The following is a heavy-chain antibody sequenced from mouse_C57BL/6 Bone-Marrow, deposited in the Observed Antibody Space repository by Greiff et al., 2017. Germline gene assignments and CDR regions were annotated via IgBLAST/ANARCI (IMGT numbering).Heavy chain of an antibody. D-gene: IGHD2-10*01. J-gene: IGHJ3*01. CDR3: ASYYGNPWFAY. CDR2: IHPNSGST. V-gene: IGHV1-64*01. CDR1: GYTFTSYW. Sequence: QVQLKQPGAELVKPGASVKMSCKASGYTFTSYWITWVKQRPGQGLEWIGMIHPNSGSTNYNEKFKSKATLTVDKSSSTAYMQLSSLTSEDSAVYYCASYYGNPWFAYWCQGTLVTVSA.